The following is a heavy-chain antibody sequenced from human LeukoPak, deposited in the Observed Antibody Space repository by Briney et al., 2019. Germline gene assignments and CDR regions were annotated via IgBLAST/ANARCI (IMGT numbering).Heavy chain of an antibody. D-gene: IGHD2-2*01. V-gene: IGHV1-69*01. CDR3: ARDKGGYQLRGFDP. J-gene: IGHJ5*02. Sequence: GSSVKVSCKASGGTFSSYAISWVRQAPGQGLEWMGGIIPIFGTANYAQKFQGRVTITADESTSTAYMELSSLRSEDTAVYYCARDKGGYQLRGFDPWGRGTLVTVSS. CDR1: GGTFSSYA. CDR2: IIPIFGTA.